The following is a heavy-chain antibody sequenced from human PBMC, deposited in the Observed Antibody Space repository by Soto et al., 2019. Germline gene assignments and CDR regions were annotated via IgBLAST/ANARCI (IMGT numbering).Heavy chain of an antibody. CDR1: GYSFAGYW. CDR3: ARVPHSSSQH. V-gene: IGHV5-51*01. J-gene: IGHJ1*01. CDR2: IYPDNSDT. Sequence: LGESLKISCKGSGYSFAGYWIAWVRQMPGKGLEWMGIIYPDNSDTRYSRSFQGQVTISADKSISTAYLQWSSLKASDTAIYYCARVPHSSSQHWGQGTLVTVSS. D-gene: IGHD6-13*01.